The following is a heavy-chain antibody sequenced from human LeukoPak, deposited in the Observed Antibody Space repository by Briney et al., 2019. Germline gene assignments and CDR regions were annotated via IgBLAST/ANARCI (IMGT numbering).Heavy chain of an antibody. D-gene: IGHD3-22*01. CDR2: INPNSGGT. CDR3: ACDSSGYYYGYAFDI. CDR1: GYTFTGFY. V-gene: IGHV1-2*02. J-gene: IGHJ3*02. Sequence: ASVTVSCKASGYTFTGFYIHWVRQAPGQGLQWMGWINPNSGGTNYAQEFEGRVTMTRDTSISTAYMELSRLRSDDTAVYYCACDSSGYYYGYAFDIWGQGTMVTVSS.